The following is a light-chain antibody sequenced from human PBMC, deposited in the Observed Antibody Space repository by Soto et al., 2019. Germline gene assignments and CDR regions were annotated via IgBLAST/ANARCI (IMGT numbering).Light chain of an antibody. J-gene: IGLJ2*01. CDR3: CSYAGSSTFGVV. CDR2: EGS. Sequence: QSALTQPPSVSGSPGQSITISCTGTSSNVGSYNLDSWYQQHPGKAPKLMIYEGSKRPSGVSNRFSGSKCGNTASLTISRLQAEDEADDYCCSYAGSSTFGVVFGGGTKLTVL. CDR1: SSNVGSYNL. V-gene: IGLV2-23*03.